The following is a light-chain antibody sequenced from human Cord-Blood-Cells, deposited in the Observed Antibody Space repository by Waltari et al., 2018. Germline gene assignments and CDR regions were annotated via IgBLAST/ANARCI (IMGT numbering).Light chain of an antibody. CDR3: QQRSNWPAA. V-gene: IGKV3-11*01. Sequence: EIVLTQSPATLSLSPGERATLSCRASQSVSSYLAWYQQKPGQAPRLLIYDASNRATGIPARFSGSGAGTDFTLTISSQEPEDFAVYDCQQRSNWPAAFGPGTKVDIK. CDR2: DAS. J-gene: IGKJ3*01. CDR1: QSVSSY.